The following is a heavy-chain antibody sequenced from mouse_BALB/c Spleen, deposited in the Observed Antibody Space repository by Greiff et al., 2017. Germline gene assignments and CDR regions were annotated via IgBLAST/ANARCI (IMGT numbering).Heavy chain of an antibody. CDR2: IDPENGNT. V-gene: IGHV14-1*02. CDR3: ARFTTDWYFDV. D-gene: IGHD1-1*01. Sequence: VHVKQSGAELVRPGALVKLSCKASGFNIKDYYMHWVKQRPEQGLEWIGWIDPENGNTIYDPKFQGKASITADTSSNTAYLQLSSLTSEDTAVYYCARFTTDWYFDVWGAGTTVTVSS. CDR1: GFNIKDYY. J-gene: IGHJ1*01.